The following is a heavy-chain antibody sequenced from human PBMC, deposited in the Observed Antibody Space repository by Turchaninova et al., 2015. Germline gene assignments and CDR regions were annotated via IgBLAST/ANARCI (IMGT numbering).Heavy chain of an antibody. Sequence: GAEVKKPGASVKISCKASAYTFTNYYIQWVRQAPGQGLEWVGMINPSGDRTTYEQNFQGRVIMTRDSSTSTIYMELSSLRSEDTAGYYWARAPLEWLLFFDSWGQGTLVTVSS. V-gene: IGHV1-46*01. CDR3: ARAPLEWLLFFDS. D-gene: IGHD3-3*01. CDR1: AYTFTNYY. CDR2: INPSGDRT. J-gene: IGHJ4*02.